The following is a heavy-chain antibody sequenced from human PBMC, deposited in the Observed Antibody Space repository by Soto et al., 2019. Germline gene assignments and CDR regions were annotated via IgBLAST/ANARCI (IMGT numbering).Heavy chain of an antibody. CDR1: GYTFTSYG. CDR3: ARHWGSYRRPEYFQH. J-gene: IGHJ1*01. D-gene: IGHD3-16*02. CDR2: ISAYNGNT. V-gene: IGHV1-18*01. Sequence: ASVKVSCKASGYTFTSYGISWVRQAPGQGLEWMGWISAYNGNTNYAQKLQGRVTMTTDTSTSTAYMELRSLRSDDTAVYYCARHWGSYRRPEYFQHWGQGTLVTVSS.